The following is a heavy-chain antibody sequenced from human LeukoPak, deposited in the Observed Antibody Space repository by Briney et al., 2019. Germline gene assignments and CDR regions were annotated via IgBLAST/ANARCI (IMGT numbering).Heavy chain of an antibody. CDR2: ISGSGGST. Sequence: PGGSLRLSCAASGFTFSSYAMSWVRQAPGKGLEWVSAISGSGGSTYYADSVKGRFTISRDNSKNTLYLQMNSLRAEDTAVYYCAKMVGSQWFGELLYFNYFDYWGQGTLVTVSS. D-gene: IGHD3-10*01. CDR3: AKMVGSQWFGELLYFNYFDY. J-gene: IGHJ4*02. CDR1: GFTFSSYA. V-gene: IGHV3-23*01.